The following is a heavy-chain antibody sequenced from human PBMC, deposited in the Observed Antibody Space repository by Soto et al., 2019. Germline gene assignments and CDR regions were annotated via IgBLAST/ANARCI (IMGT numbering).Heavy chain of an antibody. CDR3: ARSTYSSSWPRDYYYYYGMDV. V-gene: IGHV1-69*01. Sequence: QVQLVQSGAEVKKPGSSVKVSCKASGGTFSSYAISWVRQAPGQGLEWMGGIIPIFGTANYAQKFQGRVTITADESTSTAYMERSSLRSEDTAVYYCARSTYSSSWPRDYYYYYGMDVWGQGTTVTVSS. D-gene: IGHD6-13*01. J-gene: IGHJ6*02. CDR1: GGTFSSYA. CDR2: IIPIFGTA.